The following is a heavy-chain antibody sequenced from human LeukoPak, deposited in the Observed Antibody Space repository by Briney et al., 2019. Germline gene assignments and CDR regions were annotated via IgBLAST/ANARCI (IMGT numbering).Heavy chain of an antibody. J-gene: IGHJ6*02. Sequence: GGSLRLSCAASGFTFSSYGMHWVRQAPGKGLEWVAVISYDGSNKYYADSVKGRFTISRDNSKNTLYLQMNSLRAEDTAVYYCAKEGRMIGSLYGMDVWGQGTTVTVSS. CDR2: ISYDGSNK. CDR3: AKEGRMIGSLYGMDV. D-gene: IGHD3-10*02. V-gene: IGHV3-30*18. CDR1: GFTFSSYG.